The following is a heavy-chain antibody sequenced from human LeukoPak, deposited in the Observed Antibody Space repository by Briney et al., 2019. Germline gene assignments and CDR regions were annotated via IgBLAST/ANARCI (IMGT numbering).Heavy chain of an antibody. CDR3: ARESDTAMDAFDI. CDR1: GGSFSGYY. Sequence: PSETLSLTCAVYGGSFSGYYWSWIRQPPGKGLEWIGEINHSGSTNYNPSLKSRVTMSVDTSKNQFSLKLSSVTAADTAVYYCARESDTAMDAFDIWGQGTMVTVSS. D-gene: IGHD5-18*01. V-gene: IGHV4-34*01. J-gene: IGHJ3*02. CDR2: INHSGST.